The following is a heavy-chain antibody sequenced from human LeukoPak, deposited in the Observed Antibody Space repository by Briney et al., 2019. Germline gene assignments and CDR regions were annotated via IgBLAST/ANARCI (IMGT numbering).Heavy chain of an antibody. CDR2: INPNSGGT. CDR1: GYTFTGYY. J-gene: IGHJ4*02. CDR3: ARDLRATSRGYFDY. Sequence: GASVKVSCKASGYTFTGYYMHWVRQAPGQGLEWMGWINPNSGGTNYAQKFQGRVTMTRDTSISTAYMELSRLRSDDTAVYYCARDLRATSRGYFDYWGQGTLVTVSS. V-gene: IGHV1-2*02. D-gene: IGHD3-16*01.